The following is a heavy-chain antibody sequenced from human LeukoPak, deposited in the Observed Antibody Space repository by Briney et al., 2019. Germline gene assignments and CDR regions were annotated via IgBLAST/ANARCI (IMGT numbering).Heavy chain of an antibody. V-gene: IGHV4-34*01. CDR1: GGSFSGYY. CDR2: INHSGST. J-gene: IGHJ6*03. D-gene: IGHD2-15*01. CDR3: ARGYCSGGSCYYMDV. Sequence: SETLSLTCAVYGGSFSGYYWSWIRQPPGKGLEWIGEINHSGSTNYNPSLKSRVTISVGTSKNQFSLKLSSVTAADTAVYYCARGYCSGGSCYYMDVWGKGTTVTVSS.